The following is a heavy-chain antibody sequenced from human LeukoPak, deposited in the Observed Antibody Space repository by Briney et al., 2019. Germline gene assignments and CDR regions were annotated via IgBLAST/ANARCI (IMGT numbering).Heavy chain of an antibody. D-gene: IGHD3-22*01. CDR2: IYTSGST. Sequence: TSETPSLTCTVSGGSISSYYWSWIRQPAGKGLEWIGRIYTSGSTNYNPSLKSRVTMSVDTSKNQFSLKLSSVTAADTAVYYCARDKYYYDSSGSIRFDYWGQGTLVTASS. V-gene: IGHV4-4*07. J-gene: IGHJ4*02. CDR3: ARDKYYYDSSGSIRFDY. CDR1: GGSISSYY.